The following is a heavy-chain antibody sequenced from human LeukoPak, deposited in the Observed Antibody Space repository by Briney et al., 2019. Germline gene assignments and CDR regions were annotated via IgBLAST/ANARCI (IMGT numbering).Heavy chain of an antibody. CDR2: ISAYNGNT. D-gene: IGHD6-6*01. Sequence: ASVKVSCKASGYTFTGYYMHWVRQAPGQGLEWMGWISAYNGNTNYAQKLQGRVTMTTDTSTSTAYMELRSLRSDDTAVYYCARDLGDSSSVDYWGQGTLVTVSS. V-gene: IGHV1-18*04. J-gene: IGHJ4*02. CDR1: GYTFTGYY. CDR3: ARDLGDSSSVDY.